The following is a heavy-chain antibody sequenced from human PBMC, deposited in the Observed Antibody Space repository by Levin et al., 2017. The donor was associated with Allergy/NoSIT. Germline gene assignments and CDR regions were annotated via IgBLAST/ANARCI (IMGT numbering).Heavy chain of an antibody. V-gene: IGHV3-7*01. CDR2: IKQDGSEK. Sequence: PGGSLRLSCAASGFTFSSYWMSWVRQAPGKGLEWVANIKQDGSEKYYVDSVKGRFTISRDNAKNSLYLQMNSLRAEDTAVYYCARDHNWNYSWGPHYFDYWGQGTLVTVSS. J-gene: IGHJ4*02. CDR1: GFTFSSYW. CDR3: ARDHNWNYSWGPHYFDY. D-gene: IGHD1-7*01.